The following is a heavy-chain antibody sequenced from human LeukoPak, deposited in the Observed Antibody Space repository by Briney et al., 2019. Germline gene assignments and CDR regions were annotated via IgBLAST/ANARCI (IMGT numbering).Heavy chain of an antibody. D-gene: IGHD1-14*01. V-gene: IGHV1-24*01. CDR2: FDPEDGET. Sequence: GASVKVSCKASGYTFTSYGISWVRQAPGKGLEWMGGFDPEDGETIYAQKFQGRVTMTEDTSTDTAYMELSSLRSEDTAVYYCATPTRSYYGMDVWGQGTTVTVSS. J-gene: IGHJ6*02. CDR1: GYTFTSYG. CDR3: ATPTRSYYGMDV.